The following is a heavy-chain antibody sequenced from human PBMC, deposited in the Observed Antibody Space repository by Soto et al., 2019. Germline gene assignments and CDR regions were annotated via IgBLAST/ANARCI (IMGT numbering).Heavy chain of an antibody. J-gene: IGHJ4*02. CDR2: FDPEDGIA. CDR3: ATAPYYYDSSGLNDY. D-gene: IGHD3-22*01. CDR1: GYTLTELS. V-gene: IGHV1-24*01. Sequence: ASVKVSCKVSGYTLTELSMHWVRQAPGKGLEWMGGFDPEDGIANYAQKFQGRVTITADKSTSTAYMELSSLRSEDTAVYYCATAPYYYDSSGLNDYWGQGTLVTVSS.